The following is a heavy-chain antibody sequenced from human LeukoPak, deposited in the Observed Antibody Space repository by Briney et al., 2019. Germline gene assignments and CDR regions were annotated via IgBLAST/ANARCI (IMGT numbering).Heavy chain of an antibody. CDR2: IGSSSSTI. V-gene: IGHV3-48*04. D-gene: IGHD1-26*01. CDR1: GFTFSSYS. CDR3: ARDRGSSYSGSLNGAFDI. Sequence: GGSLRLSCAASGFTFSSYSMNWVRQAPGKGLEWVSYIGSSSSTIYYADSVKGRFTISRDNAKNSLYLQMNSLRAEDTAVYYCARDRGSSYSGSLNGAFDIWGQGTMVTVSS. J-gene: IGHJ3*02.